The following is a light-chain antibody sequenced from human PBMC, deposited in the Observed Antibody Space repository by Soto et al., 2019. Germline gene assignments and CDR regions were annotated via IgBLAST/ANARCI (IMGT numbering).Light chain of an antibody. Sequence: DIQMTQSPSTLSASVGDRVTITCRASQSISIWLAWYQQKPGKAPKLLIYRASSLQSGLPSRFSGSGSGTEFTLTISSLQPDDFATYYCQQYNDYSRTFGQGTRVEIK. J-gene: IGKJ1*01. CDR3: QQYNDYSRT. CDR1: QSISIW. V-gene: IGKV1-5*03. CDR2: RAS.